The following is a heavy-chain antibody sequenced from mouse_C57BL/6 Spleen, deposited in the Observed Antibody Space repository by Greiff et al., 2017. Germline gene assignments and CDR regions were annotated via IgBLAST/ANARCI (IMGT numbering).Heavy chain of an antibody. D-gene: IGHD1-1*01. CDR1: GYTFTSYW. CDR3: ARGGHYYGSSCGGD. J-gene: IGHJ4*01. CDR2: IHPNSGST. Sequence: QVQLQQPGAELVKPGASVKLSCKASGYTFTSYWMHWVKQRPGQGLEWIGMIHPNSGSTNYNEKVKSKATLTVDKSSSTAYMQLSSLTSEDSAVYYCARGGHYYGSSCGGDWGQGTSVTVSS. V-gene: IGHV1-64*01.